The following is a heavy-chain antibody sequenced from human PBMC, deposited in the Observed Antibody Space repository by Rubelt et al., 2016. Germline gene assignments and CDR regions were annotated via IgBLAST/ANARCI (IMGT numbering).Heavy chain of an antibody. V-gene: IGHV4-34*01. CDR2: INHSGSN. Sequence: QVQLQQWGAGLLKPSETLSLTCGVYGGSFSGYYWSWIRQSPGKGLEWIGEINHSGSNNYNSSLKSRATISVDTSKSQFSLSPNSVTAADTAVYYCARHVSSGWYYYYGMDVWGQGTTVTVSS. CDR3: ARHVSSGWYYYYGMDV. D-gene: IGHD6-19*01. CDR1: GGSFSGYY. J-gene: IGHJ6*02.